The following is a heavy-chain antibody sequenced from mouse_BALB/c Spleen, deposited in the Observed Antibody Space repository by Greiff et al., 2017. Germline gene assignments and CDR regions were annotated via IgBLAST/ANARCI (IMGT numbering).Heavy chain of an antibody. J-gene: IGHJ3*01. Sequence: VQLQESGAELVKPGASVKLSCTASGFNIKDPYMHWVKQRPEQGLEWIGRIDPANGNTKYDPKFQGKATITADTSSNTAYLQLNSLTSEDTAVYYCAPTGSFAYWGQGTLVTVSA. D-gene: IGHD4-1*02. V-gene: IGHV14-3*02. CDR2: IDPANGNT. CDR1: GFNIKDPY. CDR3: APTGSFAY.